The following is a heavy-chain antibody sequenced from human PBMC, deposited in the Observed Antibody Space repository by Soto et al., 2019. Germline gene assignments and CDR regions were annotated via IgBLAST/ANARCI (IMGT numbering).Heavy chain of an antibody. J-gene: IGHJ4*01. D-gene: IGHD2-21*02. Sequence: SETLSLTCSVSGGSIKNTNYHWGWIRQHPGKGLEWIGTLYYRGATDYNPSLKTRVTISVDTSKNLLSLKLSSVTAADTAVYYCFGVMAATLDYWGQGTLVTVSS. CDR2: LYYRGAT. CDR1: GGSIKNTNYH. CDR3: FGVMAATLDY. V-gene: IGHV4-39*01.